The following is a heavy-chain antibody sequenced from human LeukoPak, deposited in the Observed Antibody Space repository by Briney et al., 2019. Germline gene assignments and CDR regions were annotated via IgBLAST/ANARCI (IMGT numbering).Heavy chain of an antibody. Sequence: ASVKVSCKASGYTFSGYYMRWVRQAPGQGLEWMGWIDPNNGGTNYAQKFQGRVTMTRDTSISAAYMELSRLRSDDTAMYYCATEVGGIPYWGQGTLVTVSS. CDR3: ATEVGGIPY. J-gene: IGHJ4*02. V-gene: IGHV1-2*02. D-gene: IGHD3-16*02. CDR1: GYTFSGYY. CDR2: IDPNNGGT.